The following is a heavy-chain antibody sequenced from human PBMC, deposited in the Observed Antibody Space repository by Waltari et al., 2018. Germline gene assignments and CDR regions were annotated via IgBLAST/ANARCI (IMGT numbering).Heavy chain of an antibody. V-gene: IGHV4-34*01. CDR3: ARGPMLDYGDNSGHYYYGLDV. CDR1: GESLRGYF. J-gene: IGHJ6*02. Sequence: QVQLQQWGAGLLKPSETLSLTCAVYGESLRGYFWSWISEPPGQGLGWIGEISHSRSTNFNPSLKNRVTISVDTSKRQFSLKLSSVTAADAAVYFCARGPMLDYGDNSGHYYYGLDVWGQGTTVIVSS. D-gene: IGHD4-17*01. CDR2: ISHSRST.